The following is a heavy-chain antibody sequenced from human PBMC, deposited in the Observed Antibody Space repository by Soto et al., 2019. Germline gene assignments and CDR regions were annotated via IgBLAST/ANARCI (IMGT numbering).Heavy chain of an antibody. V-gene: IGHV4-59*01. J-gene: IGHJ6*02. CDR2: IYYSGST. CDR3: ARLSPQYYYYYGMDV. CDR1: GGYIRFYY. Sequence: PSETLSLTCTVSGGYIRFYYCSWIRRPPGKGLEWIGYIYYSGSTNYNPSLKSRLTISVDTPKNQFSLKLTSVTAADTAVYYCARLSPQYYYYYGMDVWGQGTTVTVSS.